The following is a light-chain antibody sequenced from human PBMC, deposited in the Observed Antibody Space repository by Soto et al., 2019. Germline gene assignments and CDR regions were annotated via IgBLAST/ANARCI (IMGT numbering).Light chain of an antibody. CDR1: QSVTSNY. V-gene: IGKV3-20*01. Sequence: IVLTQSPGTLSLSPGERATLSCRASQSVTSNYIAWYQQKLGQAPRLILFGASSRATGIPDRFSGSGSGTYFRLTISRLEPEDFAVYYCQQYGSSVWTFGQGTKVEIK. J-gene: IGKJ1*01. CDR2: GAS. CDR3: QQYGSSVWT.